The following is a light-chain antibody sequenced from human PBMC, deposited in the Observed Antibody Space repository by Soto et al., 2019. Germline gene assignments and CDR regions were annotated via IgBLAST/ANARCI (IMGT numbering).Light chain of an antibody. CDR2: GAS. CDR1: QSVSSN. Sequence: IVVTQSPSTLAVSTRERATLSCRASQSVSSNLAWYQQKPGQAPRLLIYGASTRATGIPARFSGSGSGTEFTLTISSLQSEDCAVYYCQQYNNWPETFGQGTKVEIK. CDR3: QQYNNWPET. J-gene: IGKJ1*01. V-gene: IGKV3-15*01.